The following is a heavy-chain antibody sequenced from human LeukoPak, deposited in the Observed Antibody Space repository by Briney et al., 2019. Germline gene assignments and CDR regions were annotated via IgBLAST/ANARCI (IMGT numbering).Heavy chain of an antibody. D-gene: IGHD6-19*01. J-gene: IGHJ4*02. CDR3: AKDRRGSGWYFDY. V-gene: IGHV3-23*01. CDR1: GFTFSSYA. CDR2: ISGSGGST. Sequence: TGGSLRLSCAASGFTFSSYAMTWVRQAPGKGLEWVSSISGSGGSTSYAVSVKGRFTISRDNSKNTLYLQMNSLRAEDTAVYYCAKDRRGSGWYFDYWGQGTLVTVSS.